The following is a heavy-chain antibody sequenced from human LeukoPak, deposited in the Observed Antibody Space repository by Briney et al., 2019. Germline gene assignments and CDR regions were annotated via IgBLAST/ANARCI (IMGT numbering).Heavy chain of an antibody. V-gene: IGHV3-33*01. D-gene: IGHD3-10*01. CDR1: GFTFSSYG. J-gene: IGHJ4*02. CDR2: IWYDGSNK. CDR3: ARVAALWFGELSLDY. Sequence: GGSLRLSCAASGFTFSSYGMHWVRQAPGNGLEWVAVIWYDGSNKYYADSVKGRFTISRDNSKNTLYLQMNSLRAEDTAVYYCARVAALWFGELSLDYWGQGTLVTVSS.